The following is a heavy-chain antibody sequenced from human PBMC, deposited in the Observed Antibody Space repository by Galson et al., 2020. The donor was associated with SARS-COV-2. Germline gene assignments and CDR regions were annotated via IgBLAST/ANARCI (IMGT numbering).Heavy chain of an antibody. CDR2: ISFDGTKR. CDR1: QFTFSGYA. J-gene: IGHJ4*02. V-gene: IGHV3-30*18. Sequence: GGSLRLSCVASQFTFSGYAMHWVRQAPGKGLEWVALISFDGTKRYYADSVKGRFTISRDNSKKTLYLQMNSLRVEDTAVYYCAKDRAYDYGDYFPDYWCQGILVTASS. D-gene: IGHD4-17*01. CDR3: AKDRAYDYGDYFPDY.